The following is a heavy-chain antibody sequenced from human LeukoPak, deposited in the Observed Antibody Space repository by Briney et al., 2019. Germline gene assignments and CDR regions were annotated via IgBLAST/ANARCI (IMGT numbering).Heavy chain of an antibody. V-gene: IGHV4-4*07. Sequence: SETLSLTCSVSGGSISSFYCNWMRQPAGKGLEWIGRIYTSGTTTYNPSLKSRVTMSVDTSKNQFSLKLGSVTAADTAVYYCARDPRYGSGSPGWFDPWGQGTLVTVSS. J-gene: IGHJ5*02. CDR1: GGSISSFY. CDR2: IYTSGTT. CDR3: ARDPRYGSGSPGWFDP. D-gene: IGHD3-10*01.